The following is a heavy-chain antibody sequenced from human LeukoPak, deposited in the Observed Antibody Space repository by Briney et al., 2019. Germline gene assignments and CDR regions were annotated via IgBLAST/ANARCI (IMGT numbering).Heavy chain of an antibody. Sequence: PSETLSLTCAVSGYSISSGYYWGWIRPPPGKGLEWIGSIYHSGSTYYNPSLKGRVTISVDTSKNQFSLKLSSVTAADTAVYYCALSGSQVGAWLDPWGQGTLVTVSS. J-gene: IGHJ5*02. V-gene: IGHV4-38-2*01. CDR3: ALSGSQVGAWLDP. CDR1: GYSISSGYY. D-gene: IGHD1-26*01. CDR2: IYHSGST.